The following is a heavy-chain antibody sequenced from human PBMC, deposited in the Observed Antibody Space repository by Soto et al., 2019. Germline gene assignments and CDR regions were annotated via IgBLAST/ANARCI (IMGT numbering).Heavy chain of an antibody. V-gene: IGHV4-39*01. CDR3: ARSQGHIQHSTIYNWFDP. CDR2: IYYSGST. Sequence: PSETLSLTCTVPGGSISISSYYWGWIRQPPGKGLEWIGSIYYSGSTYYNPSLKSRVTISVDTSKNQFSLKLSSVTAADTAVYYCARSQGHIQHSTIYNWFDPWGQGTLVTVSS. J-gene: IGHJ5*02. CDR1: GGSISISSYY. D-gene: IGHD2-21*01.